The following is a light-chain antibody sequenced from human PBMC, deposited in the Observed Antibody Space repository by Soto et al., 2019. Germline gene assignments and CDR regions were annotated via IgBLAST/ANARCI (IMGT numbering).Light chain of an antibody. Sequence: GDRVTIPCRASQGISSALAWYQQKPAKAPKLLIYDSSSLESGVPSRFCHSGSGTDFTLTISSLQPKDVATYYCQQLNSYPQVTFGGGTKVEIK. CDR3: QQLNSYPQVT. J-gene: IGKJ4*01. CDR1: QGISSA. CDR2: DSS. V-gene: IGKV1-13*02.